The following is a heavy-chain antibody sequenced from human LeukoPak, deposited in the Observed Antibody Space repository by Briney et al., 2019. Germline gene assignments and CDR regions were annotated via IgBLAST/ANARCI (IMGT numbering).Heavy chain of an antibody. D-gene: IGHD6-19*01. V-gene: IGHV3-23*01. Sequence: RAGGSLRLSCAASGFTFSSYAMSWVRQAPGKGLEWVSAISGSGGSTYYADSVKGRFTISRDNSKNTLYLQMNSLRAEDTAVYYCARGYSSGWYAWYGGYFDYWGQGTLVTVSS. CDR3: ARGYSSGWYAWYGGYFDY. CDR2: ISGSGGST. CDR1: GFTFSSYA. J-gene: IGHJ4*02.